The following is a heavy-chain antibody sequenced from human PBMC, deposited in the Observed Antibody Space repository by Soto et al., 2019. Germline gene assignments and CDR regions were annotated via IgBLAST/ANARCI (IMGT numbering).Heavy chain of an antibody. CDR3: ADVKWKRDDLP. V-gene: IGHV3-72*01. CDR1: GFSLSDHY. CDR2: IRNEPYGYTT. J-gene: IGHJ1*01. D-gene: IGHD1-1*01. Sequence: EVQLVASGGGLVQPGGSLRLSCVASGFSLSDHYMDWVRQAPGKGLEWLRLIRNEPYGYTTNYAASVKGRFTISRDDSKISMFLQMDSLTAEDAAIYYCADVKWKRDDLPWGQCTLVTVSS.